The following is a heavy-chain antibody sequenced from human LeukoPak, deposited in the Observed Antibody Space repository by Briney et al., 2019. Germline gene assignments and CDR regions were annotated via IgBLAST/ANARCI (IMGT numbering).Heavy chain of an antibody. D-gene: IGHD1-20*01. CDR1: GFTFSDYS. CDR2: IGLASGFV. CDR3: ARDHNCTFYS. Sequence: GGSLRLFCAASGFTFSDYSMNWVPRAPGRGREWISYIGLASGFVSYADSVKGRFSISSDTARNSVYLQMSSLRAEDTAVYYCARDHNCTFYSSGQGTLVTVSS. J-gene: IGHJ4*02. V-gene: IGHV3-21*05.